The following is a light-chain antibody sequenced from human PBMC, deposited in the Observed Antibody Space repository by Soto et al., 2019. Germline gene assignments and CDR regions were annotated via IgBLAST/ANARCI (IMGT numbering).Light chain of an antibody. Sequence: QSVLTQPPSVSAAPGQKVTISCSGSNSNIATNYVSWYQHLPGTAPKLLIYDNNKRPSGIPDRFSGSKSGTSATLGITGLQTGDEADYYCATWDSSLSAGVFGGGTQLTVL. CDR3: ATWDSSLSAGV. CDR2: DNN. V-gene: IGLV1-51*01. CDR1: NSNIATNY. J-gene: IGLJ2*01.